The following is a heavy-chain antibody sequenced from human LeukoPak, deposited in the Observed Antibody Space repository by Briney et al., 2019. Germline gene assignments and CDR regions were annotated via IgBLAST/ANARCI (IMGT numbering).Heavy chain of an antibody. J-gene: IGHJ4*02. D-gene: IGHD3-22*01. Sequence: GGSLRLSGAASGFTFSTYSMNWVRQAPGMGLEWVSYISSSSSTIYYADSVKGRFTISRDNAKNSLYLQMNSLRAEDTAVYYCARGSTYYDSSGQVPFDYWGQGTLVTVSS. CDR1: GFTFSTYS. CDR2: ISSSSSTI. CDR3: ARGSTYYDSSGQVPFDY. V-gene: IGHV3-48*01.